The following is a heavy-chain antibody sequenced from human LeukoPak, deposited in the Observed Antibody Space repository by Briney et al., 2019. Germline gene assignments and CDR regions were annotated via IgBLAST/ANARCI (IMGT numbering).Heavy chain of an antibody. CDR3: ARDRGHYYVDLYDY. D-gene: IGHD3-22*01. V-gene: IGHV3-48*01. J-gene: IGHJ4*02. CDR2: ISSSSSTI. CDR1: GFTFSSYS. Sequence: PGGSLRLSCAASGFTFSSYSMNWVRQAPGKGLEWVSYISSSSSTIYYADSVKGRFTISRDNAKNSLYPQMNSLRAEDTAVYYCARDRGHYYVDLYDYWGQGTLVTVSS.